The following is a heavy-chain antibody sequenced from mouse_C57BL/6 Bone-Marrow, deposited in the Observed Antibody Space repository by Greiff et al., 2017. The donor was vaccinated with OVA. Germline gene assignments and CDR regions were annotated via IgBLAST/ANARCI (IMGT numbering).Heavy chain of an antibody. Sequence: EVMLVESGAELVRPGASVKLSCTASGFNIKDDYMHWVKQRPEQGLEWIGWIDPENGDTEYASKFQGKATITADTSSNTAYLQLSSLTSEDTAVYYCTTNFDFDYWGQGTTLTVSS. J-gene: IGHJ2*01. CDR3: TTNFDFDY. CDR2: IDPENGDT. CDR1: GFNIKDDY. V-gene: IGHV14-4*01.